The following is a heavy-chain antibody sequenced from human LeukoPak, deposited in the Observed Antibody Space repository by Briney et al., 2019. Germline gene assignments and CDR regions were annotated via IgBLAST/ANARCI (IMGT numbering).Heavy chain of an antibody. V-gene: IGHV3-74*01. J-gene: IGHJ4*02. Sequence: PGGSLRLSCAASGFTFITYWMHWVRQAPGKGLVWVSRINTDGSSTNYADSVKGRFTISRDNAKNTLYLQMNSLRAEDTAVYYCARAPYYYDSSGSLDYWGQGTLVTVSS. D-gene: IGHD3-22*01. CDR1: GFTFITYW. CDR3: ARAPYYYDSSGSLDY. CDR2: INTDGSST.